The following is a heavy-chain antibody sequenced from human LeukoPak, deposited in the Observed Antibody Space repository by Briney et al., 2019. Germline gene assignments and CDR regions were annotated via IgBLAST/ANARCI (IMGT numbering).Heavy chain of an antibody. D-gene: IGHD3-22*01. Sequence: GGSLRLSCAASKFTFSSSAMSWVRQAPGKGLEWVSAISGGGGSTYYADSVKGRFTISRDNSKNTLYLQMNSLRAEDTSVYYCATGMENYDGSGYYSYFQHWGQGTLVTVSS. CDR2: ISGGGGST. CDR1: KFTFSSSA. V-gene: IGHV3-23*01. CDR3: ATGMENYDGSGYYSYFQH. J-gene: IGHJ1*01.